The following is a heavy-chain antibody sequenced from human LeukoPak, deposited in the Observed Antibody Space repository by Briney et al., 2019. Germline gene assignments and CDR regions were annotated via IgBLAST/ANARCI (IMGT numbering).Heavy chain of an antibody. CDR3: ARGPAAREDWFDP. CDR2: IYYSGST. D-gene: IGHD6-6*01. CDR1: GGSISSYY. J-gene: IGHJ5*02. V-gene: IGHV4-59*01. Sequence: SETLSLTCTVSGGSISSYYWSWIRQPPGKGLEWIGYIYYSGSTNYNPSLKSRVTISVDTSKNQFSLKLSSVTAADTAVCYCARGPAAREDWFDPWGQGTLVTVSS.